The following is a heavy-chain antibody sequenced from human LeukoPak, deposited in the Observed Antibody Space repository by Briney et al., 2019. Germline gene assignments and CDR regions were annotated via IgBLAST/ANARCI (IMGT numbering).Heavy chain of an antibody. J-gene: IGHJ6*03. CDR2: IHTSGST. CDR1: GVSISSYY. CDR3: ARDRYYYGPGSYPYMDV. V-gene: IGHV4-4*07. Sequence: PSETLSPTCTVSGVSISSYYWSWIRQPAGKGLEWIGRIHTSGSTKYNPSLMSRVTMSVDTSKNQFSLKVSSVTVADTAVYYCARDRYYYGPGSYPYMDVWGKGTTVTISS. D-gene: IGHD3-10*01.